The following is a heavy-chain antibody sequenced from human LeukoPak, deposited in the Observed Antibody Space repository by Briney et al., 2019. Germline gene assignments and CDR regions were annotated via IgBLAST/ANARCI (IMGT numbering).Heavy chain of an antibody. CDR1: GYSFTGYY. Sequence: ASVKVSCKASGYSFTGYYMHWVRQAPRQGLEWMGWTNPNSGGTNYAQKFQGRVTMTRDTSISTAYMELSRLRSDDTAVYYCARGLSFYSNYGQLDYWGQGTLVTVSS. D-gene: IGHD4-11*01. V-gene: IGHV1-2*02. CDR3: ARGLSFYSNYGQLDY. CDR2: TNPNSGGT. J-gene: IGHJ4*02.